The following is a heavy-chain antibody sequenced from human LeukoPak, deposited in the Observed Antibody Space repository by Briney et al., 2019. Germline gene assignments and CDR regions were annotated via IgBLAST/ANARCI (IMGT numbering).Heavy chain of an antibody. Sequence: GGSLRLSCAASGFSFSNYGMHWVRQAPGEGLEWVAVIWYDGSNKYYADSVKGRFTISRDNSKNTLYLQMNSLRAEDTAVYYCARDPRLSTSSFFDYWGQGTLVTVFS. D-gene: IGHD6-6*01. CDR2: IWYDGSNK. CDR3: ARDPRLSTSSFFDY. V-gene: IGHV3-33*01. CDR1: GFSFSNYG. J-gene: IGHJ4*02.